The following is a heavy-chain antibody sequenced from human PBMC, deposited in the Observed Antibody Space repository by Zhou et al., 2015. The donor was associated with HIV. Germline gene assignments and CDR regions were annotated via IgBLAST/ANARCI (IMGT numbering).Heavy chain of an antibody. J-gene: IGHJ2*01. CDR3: ARDTTPTFRGWYFDL. V-gene: IGHV3-11*06. D-gene: IGHD3-16*01. Sequence: QVQLAESGGGLVKPGGSLRLSCAASGFSLSDYYMSWIRLVPGKGLVWVSHINYWGGDTSYADSVKGRFTISRDNAKNTLFLQMNSLRAEDSAVYYCARDTTPTFRGWYFDLWGRGTLVTVSS. CDR1: GFSLSDYY. CDR2: INYWGGDT.